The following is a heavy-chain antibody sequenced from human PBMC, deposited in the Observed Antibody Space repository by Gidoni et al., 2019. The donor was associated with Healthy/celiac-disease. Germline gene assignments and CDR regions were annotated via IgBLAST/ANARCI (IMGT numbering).Heavy chain of an antibody. CDR3: ARGVVATLDAFDI. CDR1: GFTFSSYG. J-gene: IGHJ3*02. CDR2: IWYDGSNK. D-gene: IGHD5-12*01. Sequence: QVQLVESGGGVVQPGRSLRLSCAASGFTFSSYGMHWVRQAPGKGLEWVAVIWYDGSNKYYADSVKGRFTISRDNSKNTLYLQMNSLRAEDTAVYYCARGVVATLDAFDIWGQGTMVTVSS. V-gene: IGHV3-33*01.